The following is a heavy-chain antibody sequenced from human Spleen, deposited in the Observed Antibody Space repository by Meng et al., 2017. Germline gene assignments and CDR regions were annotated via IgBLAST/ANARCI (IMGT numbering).Heavy chain of an antibody. CDR1: DGPFSGYY. Sequence: QVQLQQWGAGLLKPSETLSLICAFYDGPFSGYYWSWIRQSPGKGLEWIGEINHSESTNYNPSLKSRVTMSVDTSRNQFSLKLSYVTAADTAVYYCATRGGEYWGQGTLVTVSS. V-gene: IGHV4-34*01. CDR3: ATRGGEY. J-gene: IGHJ4*02. CDR2: INHSEST. D-gene: IGHD2-15*01.